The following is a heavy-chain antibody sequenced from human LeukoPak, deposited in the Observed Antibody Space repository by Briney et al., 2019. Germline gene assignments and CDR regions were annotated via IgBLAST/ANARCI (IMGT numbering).Heavy chain of an antibody. CDR3: ARVNRGYDAFDI. CDR2: IYHSGST. D-gene: IGHD5-18*01. Sequence: SETLSLTCAVSGGSISSGGYSWSWIRQPPGKGLEWIGYIYHSGSTYYNPSLKSRVTISVDRSKNQFSLKLSSVTAADTAVHYCARVNRGYDAFDIWGQGTMVTVSS. V-gene: IGHV4-30-2*01. CDR1: GGSISSGGYS. J-gene: IGHJ3*02.